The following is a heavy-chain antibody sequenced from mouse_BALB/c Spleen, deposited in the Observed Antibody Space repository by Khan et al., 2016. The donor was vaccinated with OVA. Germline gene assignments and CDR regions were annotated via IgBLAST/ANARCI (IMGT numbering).Heavy chain of an antibody. CDR2: ISPGSGDT. CDR1: DYTFTDYY. D-gene: IGHD1-2*01. V-gene: IGHV1-77*01. Sequence: QVQLQQSGAELARPGASVKLSCKASDYTFTDYYINWVKLRTGQGLEWIGEISPGSGDTYYNERFKGKATLTADKSSSTAYMQLSSLTSEASAVYFWARRNYFGYTFAYWGQGTLVTVSA. CDR3: ARRNYFGYTFAY. J-gene: IGHJ3*01.